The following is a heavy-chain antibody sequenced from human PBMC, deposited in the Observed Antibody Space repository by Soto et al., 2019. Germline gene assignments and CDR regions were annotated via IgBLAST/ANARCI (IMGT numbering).Heavy chain of an antibody. CDR2: IYYSGST. CDR3: ARLSYDILTASRWFDP. J-gene: IGHJ5*02. D-gene: IGHD3-9*01. V-gene: IGHV4-31*03. CDR1: GGSISSGGYY. Sequence: QVQLQESGPGLVKPSQTLSLTCTVSGGSISSGGYYWSWIRQHPGKGLEWIGYIYYSGSTYYNPSLKSRVTISVDTSKNQFSLKLSSVTAADTAVYYCARLSYDILTASRWFDPWGQGTLVTVSS.